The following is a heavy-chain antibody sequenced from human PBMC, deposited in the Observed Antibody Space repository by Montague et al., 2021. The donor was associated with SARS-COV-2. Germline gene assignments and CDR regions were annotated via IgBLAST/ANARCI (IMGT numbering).Heavy chain of an antibody. Sequence: SECLSLTCAVYGGSLSGYYWSWIRQPPEKGLEWIGEINHSANTKYNPSLKSPVTISIDTSKNQFSLKMTSVTAADTATYYCASGIYPSGSYYNRYYYGLNIWGPGTTVIVSS. CDR2: INHSANT. D-gene: IGHD3-10*01. CDR1: GGSLSGYY. V-gene: IGHV4-34*01. CDR3: ASGIYPSGSYYNRYYYGLNI. J-gene: IGHJ6*02.